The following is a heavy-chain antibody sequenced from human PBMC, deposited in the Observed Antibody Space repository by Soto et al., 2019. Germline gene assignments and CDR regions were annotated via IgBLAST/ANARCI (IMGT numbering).Heavy chain of an antibody. Sequence: QVQLQQWGAGLLKPSETLSLTCAVYGGSFSGYYWSWIRQPPGKGLEWIGEINHSGSTNYNPSLKSRVTISVDTYKNQFSLKLSSVTAADTAVYYCAREGEQNLLGYWGQGTLVTVSS. V-gene: IGHV4-34*01. J-gene: IGHJ4*02. D-gene: IGHD1-26*01. CDR2: INHSGST. CDR3: AREGEQNLLGY. CDR1: GGSFSGYY.